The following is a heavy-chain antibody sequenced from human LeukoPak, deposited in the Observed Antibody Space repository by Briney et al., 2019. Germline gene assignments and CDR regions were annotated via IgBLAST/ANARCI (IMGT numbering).Heavy chain of an antibody. Sequence: SGGSLRLSCAASGFSLTSYAMSWVRQAPGKGLEWVSISGTGGSTFYADSVKGRFTISRDNSKNMLYLQMNSLRVEDAAVYYCAKSRQWSRDGYNLWGQGTLVTVSS. V-gene: IGHV3-23*01. CDR2: SGTGGST. CDR1: GFSLTSYA. CDR3: AKSRQWSRDGYNL. J-gene: IGHJ4*02. D-gene: IGHD5-24*01.